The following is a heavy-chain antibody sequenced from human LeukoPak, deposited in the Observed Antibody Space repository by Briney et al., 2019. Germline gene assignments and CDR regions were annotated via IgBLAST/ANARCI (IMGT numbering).Heavy chain of an antibody. V-gene: IGHV3-23*01. CDR1: GFTFSSYA. Sequence: PGGSLRLSCAASGFTFSSYAMSWVRQAPGKGLEWVSAISGSGGSTYYADSVKGRFTISRDNSKNTLYLQMNSLRAEDTAVYYCAKGAYYYDSSGYYYAHWGQGTLVTVSS. CDR3: AKGAYYYDSSGYYYAH. D-gene: IGHD3-22*01. CDR2: ISGSGGST. J-gene: IGHJ4*02.